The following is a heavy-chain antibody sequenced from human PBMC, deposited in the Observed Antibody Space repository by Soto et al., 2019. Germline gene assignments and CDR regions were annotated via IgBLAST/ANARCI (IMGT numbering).Heavy chain of an antibody. Sequence: GGSLRLSCAASGFTFSSYGMHWVRQAPGKGLEWVAVISYDGSNKYYADSVKGRFTISRDNSKNTLYLQMNSLRAEDTAVYYCANLLSGVVNDAFDIWGQGTMVTVSS. CDR2: ISYDGSNK. J-gene: IGHJ3*02. V-gene: IGHV3-30*18. CDR1: GFTFSSYG. D-gene: IGHD1-26*01. CDR3: ANLLSGVVNDAFDI.